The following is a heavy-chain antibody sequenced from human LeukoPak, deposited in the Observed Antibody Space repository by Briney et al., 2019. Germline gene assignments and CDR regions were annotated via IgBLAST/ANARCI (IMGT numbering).Heavy chain of an antibody. D-gene: IGHD2-8*01. Sequence: GGSLRLSCAASGFTFSSYGMHWVRQAPGKGLEWVAFIRYDGNNEYYADSVKGRFTISRDNSKNTLYLQMNSLRTEDTAVYYCTCDLDRSDGLWGQGTMVTVSS. CDR3: TCDLDRSDGL. CDR2: IRYDGNNE. CDR1: GFTFSSYG. J-gene: IGHJ3*01. V-gene: IGHV3-30*02.